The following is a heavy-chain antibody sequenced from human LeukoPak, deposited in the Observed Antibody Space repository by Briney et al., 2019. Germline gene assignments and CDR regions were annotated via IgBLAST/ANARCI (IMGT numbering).Heavy chain of an antibody. D-gene: IGHD6-19*01. CDR1: GFTFSSYA. CDR3: ARDPVAVARGYCDY. J-gene: IGHJ4*02. CDR2: ISGSGGST. V-gene: IGHV3-23*01. Sequence: GGSLRLSCAASGFTFSSYAMSWVRQAPGKGLEWVSVISGSGGSTYYADSVRGRFTISRDNSKNTVYLQMNSLRAEDTAVYYCARDPVAVARGYCDYWGQGTLVTVSS.